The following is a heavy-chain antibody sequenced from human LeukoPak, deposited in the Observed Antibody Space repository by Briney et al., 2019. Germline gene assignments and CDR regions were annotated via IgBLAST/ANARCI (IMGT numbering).Heavy chain of an antibody. D-gene: IGHD3-10*01. V-gene: IGHV4/OR15-8*01. CDR3: ARGRGGD. CDR2: INHSGST. J-gene: IGHJ4*02. CDR1: GGSIDSTNW. Sequence: SETLSLTCDVSGGSIDSTNWWNWIRQPPGKGLEWIGEINHSGSTNYNPSLKSRVTISVDTSKNQFSLKLSSVTAADTAVYYCARGRGGDWGQGTLVTVSS.